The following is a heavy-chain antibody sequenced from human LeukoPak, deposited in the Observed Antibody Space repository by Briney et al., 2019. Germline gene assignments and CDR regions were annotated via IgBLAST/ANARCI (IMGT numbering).Heavy chain of an antibody. Sequence: SETLSLTCTVSGGSISSGGYYWSWIRQHPGKGLEWIGYIYYSGSTYYNPSLKSRVTISVDTSKNQFSLKLSSVTAADTAVYYCARAVHDSSGYYVFDPWSQGTLVTVSS. CDR1: GGSISSGGYY. J-gene: IGHJ5*02. D-gene: IGHD3-22*01. CDR3: ARAVHDSSGYYVFDP. V-gene: IGHV4-31*03. CDR2: IYYSGST.